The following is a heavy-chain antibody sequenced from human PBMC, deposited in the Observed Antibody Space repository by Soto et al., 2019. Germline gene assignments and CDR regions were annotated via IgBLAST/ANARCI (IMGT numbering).Heavy chain of an antibody. D-gene: IGHD4-17*01. CDR3: ARDPYGDPSNFGMDV. J-gene: IGHJ6*02. CDR2: IIPILGIA. V-gene: IGHV1-69*08. CDR1: GGTFSSYT. Sequence: QVQLVQSGAEVKKPGSSVKVSCKASGGTFSSYTISWVRQAPGQGLEWMGRIIPILGIANYAQKFQGRVTITADKSTSTAYMELSSLRSEDTAVYYCARDPYGDPSNFGMDVWGQGTTVTVSS.